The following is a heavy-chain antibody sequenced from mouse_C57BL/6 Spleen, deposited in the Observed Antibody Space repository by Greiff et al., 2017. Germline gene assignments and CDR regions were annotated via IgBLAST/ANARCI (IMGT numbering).Heavy chain of an antibody. Sequence: EVQLQQSGPELVKPGASVKIPCKASGYTFPDYNMDWVKQSHGKSLEWIGDINPNNGGTIYNQKFKGKDTLTVDKSSSTAYMELRSLTTEDTAVYYCARRGRNWGVFDYWGQGTTLTVSS. CDR3: ARRGRNWGVFDY. J-gene: IGHJ2*01. CDR2: INPNNGGT. D-gene: IGHD4-1*01. CDR1: GYTFPDYN. V-gene: IGHV1-18*01.